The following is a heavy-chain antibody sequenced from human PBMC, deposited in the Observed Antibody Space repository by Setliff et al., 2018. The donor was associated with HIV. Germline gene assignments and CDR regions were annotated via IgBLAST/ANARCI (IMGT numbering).Heavy chain of an antibody. J-gene: IGHJ6*03. Sequence: PSETLSLTCSVSDYAFTAGYLWGWFRQPPGKGLEWIASIHHSGSSYYMPSLRSRVTISVNTSKNQFSLKLSSVTAADTAVYYCARGRSDCSSTSCQYYYYYMDVWGQGTTVTVSS. CDR2: IHHSGSS. CDR1: DYAFTAGYL. D-gene: IGHD2-2*01. V-gene: IGHV4-38-2*02. CDR3: ARGRSDCSSTSCQYYYYYMDV.